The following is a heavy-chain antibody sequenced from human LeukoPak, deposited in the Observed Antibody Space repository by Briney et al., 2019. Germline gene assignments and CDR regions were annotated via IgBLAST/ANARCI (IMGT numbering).Heavy chain of an antibody. J-gene: IGHJ4*02. Sequence: PSETLSLTCTVSGDSFNEYYWNWIRQPPGKGLEWIGYIYYNGNSNYSPSLKSRVSMSVDTSKNQISLRLTSVTAADTAMYYCARVEGLQSHFEFWGQGALVTVSS. V-gene: IGHV4-59*12. CDR1: GDSFNEYY. CDR3: ARVEGLQSHFEF. D-gene: IGHD4-11*01. CDR2: IYYNGNS.